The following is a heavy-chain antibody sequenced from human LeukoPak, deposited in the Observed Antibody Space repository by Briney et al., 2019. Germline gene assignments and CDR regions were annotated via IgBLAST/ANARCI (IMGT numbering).Heavy chain of an antibody. J-gene: IGHJ5*02. CDR1: GGSISSYY. Sequence: PSETLSLTCTVSGGSISSYYWSWIRQPPGKGLEWIGYIYYSGSTNYNPSLKSRVTISVDTSKNQFSLKLSSVTAADTAVYYCASLEAGVYNWFDPWGQGTLVTVSS. CDR2: IYYSGST. V-gene: IGHV4-59*12. CDR3: ASLEAGVYNWFDP. D-gene: IGHD6-19*01.